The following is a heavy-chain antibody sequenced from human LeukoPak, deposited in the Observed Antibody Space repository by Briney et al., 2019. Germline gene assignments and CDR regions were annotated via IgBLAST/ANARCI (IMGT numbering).Heavy chain of an antibody. J-gene: IGHJ3*02. D-gene: IGHD3-22*01. CDR3: ARDAQADYYDSSGYYDAFDI. CDR1: GFTVSSNY. CDR2: IYSGGST. V-gene: IGHV3-66*01. Sequence: PGGSLRLSCAASGFTVSSNYMSWVRQAPGKGLEWVSVIYSGGSTYYADSVKGRFTISRDNSKNTLYLQMNSLRAEDTAVYYCARDAQADYYDSSGYYDAFDIWGQGTMVTVSS.